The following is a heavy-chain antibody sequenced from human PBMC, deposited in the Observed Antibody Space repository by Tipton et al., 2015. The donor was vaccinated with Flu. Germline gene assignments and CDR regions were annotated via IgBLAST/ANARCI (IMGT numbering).Heavy chain of an antibody. CDR3: AKGLYCSSTSCYGDYFDY. CDR2: ISSGSSTI. J-gene: IGHJ4*02. Sequence: SLRLSCAASGFTFSSYEMNWVRQAPGKGLEWVSYISSGSSTIYYADSVKGRFTISRDNAKNSLYLQMHSLRAEDTAVYYCAKGLYCSSTSCYGDYFDYWGQGILVTVSS. V-gene: IGHV3-48*03. CDR1: GFTFSSYE. D-gene: IGHD2-2*01.